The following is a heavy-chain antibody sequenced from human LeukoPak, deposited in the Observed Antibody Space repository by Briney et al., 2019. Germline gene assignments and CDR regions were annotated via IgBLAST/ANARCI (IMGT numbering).Heavy chain of an antibody. CDR2: TSNRGCT. CDR3: VRDYWGSLDY. J-gene: IGHJ4*02. Sequence: PSETLSLTCTVSGDSLSIGGHTWGWVRLPPGKGLEWIGYTSNRGCTNCNPSLESRVTMSVDTSKSQFSLKLSSVTAADTAVYFRVRDYWGSLDYWGQGILVTVSS. CDR1: GDSLSIGGHT. D-gene: IGHD7-27*01. V-gene: IGHV4-61*08.